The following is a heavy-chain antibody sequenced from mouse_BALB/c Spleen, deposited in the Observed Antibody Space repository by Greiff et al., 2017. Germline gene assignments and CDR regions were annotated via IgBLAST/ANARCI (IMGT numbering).Heavy chain of an antibody. CDR1: GYTFTSYW. J-gene: IGHJ2*01. CDR2: INPSTGYT. V-gene: IGHV1-7*01. Sequence: QVQLQQSGAELAKPGASVKMSCKASGYTFTSYWMHWVKQRPGQGLGWIGYINPSTGYTEYNQKFKDKATLTADKSSSTAYMQLSSLTSEDSAVYYCARKGYLFDYWGQGTTLTVSS. D-gene: IGHD5-1*01. CDR3: ARKGYLFDY.